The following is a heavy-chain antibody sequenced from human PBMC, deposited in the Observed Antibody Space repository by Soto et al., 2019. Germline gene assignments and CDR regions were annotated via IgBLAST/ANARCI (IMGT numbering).Heavy chain of an antibody. Sequence: ASVKVSCKASGYSFTGYYMHWVRQAPGQGLEWMGWINPNSGGTNYAQKFQGRVTMTRATSISTANMKLSRMRSEDTAVYYCARGGGLRYFSSTSCSYYFDYRGQGPLVTVSS. J-gene: IGHJ4*02. D-gene: IGHD2-2*01. CDR2: INPNSGGT. CDR3: ARGGGLRYFSSTSCSYYFDY. CDR1: GYSFTGYY. V-gene: IGHV1-2*02.